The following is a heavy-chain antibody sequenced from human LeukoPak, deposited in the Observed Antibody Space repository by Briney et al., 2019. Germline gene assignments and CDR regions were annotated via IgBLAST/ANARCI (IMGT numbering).Heavy chain of an antibody. J-gene: IGHJ4*02. CDR1: GFTFSSYW. CDR3: ARLHYDILTGYYGVFDY. Sequence: GGSLRLSCAASGFTFSSYWMSRVRQAPGKGLEWVANIKQDGSEKYYVDSVKGRFTISRDNAKNSLYLQMNSLRAEDTAVYYCARLHYDILTGYYGVFDYWGQGTLVTVSS. V-gene: IGHV3-7*03. CDR2: IKQDGSEK. D-gene: IGHD3-9*01.